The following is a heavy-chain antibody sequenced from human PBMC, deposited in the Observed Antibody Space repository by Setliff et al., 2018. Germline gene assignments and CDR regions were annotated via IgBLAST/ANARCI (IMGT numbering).Heavy chain of an antibody. J-gene: IGHJ3*02. CDR1: GYTISSYP. V-gene: IGHV7-4-1*02. CDR2: INTKTATP. CDR3: ARVGPLTDDAFDI. Sequence: ASVKVSCKVSGYTISSYPLNWVRQAPGQGLEWMGWINTKTATPSYAQGFTGRFVFSLDTSASTAYLQWSSLKASDTAIYYCARVGPLTDDAFDIWGQGTMVTVSS. D-gene: IGHD1-26*01.